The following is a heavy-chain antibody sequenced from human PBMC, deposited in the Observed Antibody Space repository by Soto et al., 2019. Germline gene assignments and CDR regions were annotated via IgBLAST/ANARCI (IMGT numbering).Heavy chain of an antibody. V-gene: IGHV4-59*01. Sequence: SETLSLTCIVSGGSISRYYWSWIRQPPGKGLEWIGYAYYSGDTGYNPSLKSRVTMAVDTSKSQVSLKLSSVTAADTAVYYCARDRSTYGGGGTGEVKENWFDPWGQGALVTVSS. CDR3: ARDRSTYGGGGTGEVKENWFDP. D-gene: IGHD2-8*01. CDR2: AYYSGDT. J-gene: IGHJ5*02. CDR1: GGSISRYY.